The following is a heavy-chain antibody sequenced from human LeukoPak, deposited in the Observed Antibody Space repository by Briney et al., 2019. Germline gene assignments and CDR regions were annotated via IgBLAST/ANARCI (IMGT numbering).Heavy chain of an antibody. CDR2: INSDGSST. Sequence: GGSLRLSCAASGFTFSSYWMHWVRQAPGKGLVWVSRINSDGSSTSYADSVKGRFTISRDNAKNTLYLQMNSLRAEDTVVYYCASATGANYYYYYMDVWGKGTTVTVSS. V-gene: IGHV3-74*01. CDR3: ASATGANYYYYYMDV. CDR1: GFTFSSYW. D-gene: IGHD7-27*01. J-gene: IGHJ6*03.